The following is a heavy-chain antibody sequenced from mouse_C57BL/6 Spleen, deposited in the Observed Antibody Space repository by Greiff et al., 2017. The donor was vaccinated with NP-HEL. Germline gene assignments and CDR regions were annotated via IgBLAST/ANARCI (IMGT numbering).Heavy chain of an antibody. Sequence: QVQLQQSGAELVKPGASVKMSCKASGYTFTSYWITWVKQRPGQGLEWIGDIYPGSGSTNYNEKFKSKATLTVDTSSSTAYMQLSSLTSEDSAVYYCAITTAPDYYAMDYWGQGTSVTVSS. CDR2: IYPGSGST. CDR1: GYTFTSYW. CDR3: AITTAPDYYAMDY. J-gene: IGHJ4*01. V-gene: IGHV1-55*01. D-gene: IGHD1-2*01.